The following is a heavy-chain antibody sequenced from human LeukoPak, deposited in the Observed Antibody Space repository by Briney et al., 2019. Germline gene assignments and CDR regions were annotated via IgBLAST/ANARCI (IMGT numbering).Heavy chain of an antibody. Sequence: PSETLSLTCTVSGGSISSYYWSWIRQPPGKGLEWIGYICYSGSTNYNPSLKSRVTISVDTSKNQFSLKLSSVTAADTAVYYCARDLWYYDFWSGPFDPWGQGTLVTVSS. D-gene: IGHD3-3*01. CDR2: ICYSGST. CDR3: ARDLWYYDFWSGPFDP. J-gene: IGHJ5*02. CDR1: GGSISSYY. V-gene: IGHV4-59*01.